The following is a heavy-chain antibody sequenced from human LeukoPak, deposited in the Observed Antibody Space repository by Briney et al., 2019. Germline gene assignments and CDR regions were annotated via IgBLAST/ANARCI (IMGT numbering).Heavy chain of an antibody. CDR1: GGSISSYY. Sequence: SETLSLTCTVSGGSISSYYWNWIRQPAGKGLEWIGRFYTSGNSNNNPSLKSRVTMSVDTSKNQFSLELTSVTAADTAVYYLAQGRGDTMILVWGQGTLVTVSS. CDR3: AQGRGDTMILV. J-gene: IGHJ4*02. CDR2: FYTSGNS. V-gene: IGHV4-4*07. D-gene: IGHD3-22*01.